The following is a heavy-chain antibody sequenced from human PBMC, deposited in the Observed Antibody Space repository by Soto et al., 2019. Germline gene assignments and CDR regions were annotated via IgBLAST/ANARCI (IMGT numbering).Heavy chain of an antibody. Sequence: EVQLVESGGDLVQPGGSLRLSCAASGFTCSSYWMAWVRQAPGKGLEWVANVKEDGSEKNYEDSVKGRFTISRDNAKNSLFLQMNSLRAEDTAVYYCRHCYDSGGYYWGQGTLVTVSS. V-gene: IGHV3-7*01. D-gene: IGHD5-12*01. J-gene: IGHJ4*02. CDR3: RHCYDSGGYY. CDR2: VKEDGSEK. CDR1: GFTCSSYW.